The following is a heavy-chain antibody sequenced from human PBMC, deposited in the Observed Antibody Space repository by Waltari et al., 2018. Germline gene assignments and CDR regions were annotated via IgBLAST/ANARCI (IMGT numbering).Heavy chain of an antibody. J-gene: IGHJ4*02. Sequence: QVQLVESGGGVVQPGGSLRLSCAASGFTFSSYGMHWVRQAPGKGREWVGFIRYDGSNKYYADSVKGRFTISRDNSKNTLYLQMNSLRAEDTAVYYCAKDSSRYYYGSGSPTAFDYWGQGTLVTVSS. CDR3: AKDSSRYYYGSGSPTAFDY. V-gene: IGHV3-30*02. CDR2: IRYDGSNK. D-gene: IGHD3-10*01. CDR1: GFTFSSYG.